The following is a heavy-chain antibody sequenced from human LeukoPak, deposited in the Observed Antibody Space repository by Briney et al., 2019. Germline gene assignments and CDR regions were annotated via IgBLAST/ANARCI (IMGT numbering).Heavy chain of an antibody. CDR2: IRNDGSYE. V-gene: IGHV3-30*02. CDR3: ARVFQAFGGCDF. D-gene: IGHD4-23*01. J-gene: IGHJ4*02. Sequence: GGSLRLSCAASGFTFSDYGMPWVRQAPGKGLEWVAFIRNDGSYEYYPDSVKGRFTISRDNSKNTLYLQMGSLRAEDMAVYYCARVFQAFGGCDFWGQGTLVTVSS. CDR1: GFTFSDYG.